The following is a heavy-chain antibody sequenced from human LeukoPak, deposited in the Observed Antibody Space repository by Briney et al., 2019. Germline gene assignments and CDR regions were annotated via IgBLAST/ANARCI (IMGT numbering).Heavy chain of an antibody. V-gene: IGHV3-7*01. CDR2: IRDDGSAK. D-gene: IGHD1-1*01. CDR1: GFTFNNYW. Sequence: GGSLRLSCAASGFTFNNYWMTWVRQAPGKGLEWVASIRDDGSAKYYVDSVKGRFTISRDNAKNSLYLQMNSLRVEDMAVYYCARDPRTVRIWGQGTLVTVSS. J-gene: IGHJ4*02. CDR3: ARDPRTVRI.